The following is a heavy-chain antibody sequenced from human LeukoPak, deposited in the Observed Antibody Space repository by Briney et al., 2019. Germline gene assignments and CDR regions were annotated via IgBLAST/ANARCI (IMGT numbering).Heavy chain of an antibody. CDR1: GFTLSGYS. V-gene: IGHV3-48*02. J-gene: IGHJ4*02. CDR3: ARAAYSSSPDY. Sequence: GGSLRLSCAASGFTLSGYSMNWVRQAPGKGLEWVAYICPSSNAIYYADSVKGRFAISRDNAKNSLYLQMISLRDGDTAVYYCARAAYSSSPDYWGQGTLVTVSP. CDR2: ICPSSNAI. D-gene: IGHD6-13*01.